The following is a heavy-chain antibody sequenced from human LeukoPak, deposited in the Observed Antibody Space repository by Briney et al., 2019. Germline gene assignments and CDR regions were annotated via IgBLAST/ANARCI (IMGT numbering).Heavy chain of an antibody. CDR3: ATSNYGGNSEQDYYYYYGMDV. Sequence: GGSLRLSCEASGFTFSTYAMSWVRQAPGKGLEWVSGISVSGGTTYYADSVKGRFTISRDNAKDSLYLQMNSLRAEDTAVYYCATSNYGGNSEQDYYYYYGMDVWGQGTTVTVSS. D-gene: IGHD4-23*01. CDR1: GFTFSTYA. CDR2: ISVSGGTT. J-gene: IGHJ6*02. V-gene: IGHV3-23*01.